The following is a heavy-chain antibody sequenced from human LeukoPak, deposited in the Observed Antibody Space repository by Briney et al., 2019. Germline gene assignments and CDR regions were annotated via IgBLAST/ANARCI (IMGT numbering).Heavy chain of an antibody. J-gene: IGHJ6*03. CDR3: AREDSGSYYNFYYFYMDV. V-gene: IGHV3-7*01. CDR2: IKQHGSEK. CDR1: GFTFSSSC. Sequence: PGRSLRLSCAASGFTFSSSCMSCVRQAPGKGLECVANIKQHGSEKYYMDSVKGRFTVYRDNAKNSLYLQMNSLRAEDTAVYYCAREDSGSYYNFYYFYMDVWGKGTTVTISS. D-gene: IGHD3-10*01.